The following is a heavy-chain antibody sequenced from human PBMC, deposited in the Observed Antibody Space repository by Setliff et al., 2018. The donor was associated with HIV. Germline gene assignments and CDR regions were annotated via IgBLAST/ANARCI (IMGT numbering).Heavy chain of an antibody. D-gene: IGHD2-15*01. CDR1: GFNFMFFA. CDR2: ISGSNSRT. CDR3: AKHECSGGCYYYMDV. J-gene: IGHJ6*03. V-gene: IGHV3-23*01. Sequence: GGSLRLSCTAPGFNFMFFAMSWVRQAPGKGLEWVSGISGSNSRTDYVDSVKGRFTISRDKSKNTLYLQLNSLRAEDTAVYYCAKHECSGGCYYYMDVWGKGIMVTVSS.